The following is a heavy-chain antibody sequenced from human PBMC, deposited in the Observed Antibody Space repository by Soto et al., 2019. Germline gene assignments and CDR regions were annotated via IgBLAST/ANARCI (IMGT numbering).Heavy chain of an antibody. CDR1: GFTFSSYA. Sequence: EVQLLESGGGLVQPGGSLRLSCAASGFTFSSYAMSWVRQAPGKGLEWVSAISGSGGSTYYADSVKGRFTISRDNSKSTLYLQMNSLRAEDTAVYYCAKDTQRERIAAAEDWGQGTLVTVSS. D-gene: IGHD6-13*01. V-gene: IGHV3-23*01. CDR2: ISGSGGST. CDR3: AKDTQRERIAAAED. J-gene: IGHJ4*02.